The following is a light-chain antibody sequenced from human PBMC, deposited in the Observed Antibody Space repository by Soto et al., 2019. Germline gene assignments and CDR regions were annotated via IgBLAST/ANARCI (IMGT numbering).Light chain of an antibody. CDR1: SSNIGAGYD. Sequence: QSVLTQPPSVSGAPGQRVTISCTGSSSNIGAGYDVHWYQQLPGTAPKLLIYGNSNRPSGVPDRFSGCKSGTSASLAITGLQAEDEADYYCQSYDSSLSALYVFGTGTKLTVL. J-gene: IGLJ1*01. CDR2: GNS. CDR3: QSYDSSLSALYV. V-gene: IGLV1-40*01.